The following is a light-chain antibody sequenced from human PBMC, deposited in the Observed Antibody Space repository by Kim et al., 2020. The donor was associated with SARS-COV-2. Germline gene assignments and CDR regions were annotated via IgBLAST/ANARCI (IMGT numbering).Light chain of an antibody. CDR2: GAS. V-gene: IGKV3-20*01. CDR1: QSLTTSY. CDR3: QQYGSSPVYS. Sequence: EIVLTQSPGTLSLSPGERAALSCRASQSLTTSYLAWYQQKPGQAPRLLIYGASTRATGIPDRFTGSGSGTDFTLTISRLEPEDFAVYYCQQYGSSPVYSFGQGTKLAIK. J-gene: IGKJ2*03.